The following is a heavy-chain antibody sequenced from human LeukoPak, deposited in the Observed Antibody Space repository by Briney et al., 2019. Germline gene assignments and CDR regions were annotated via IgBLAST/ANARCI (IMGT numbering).Heavy chain of an antibody. V-gene: IGHV3-21*01. Sequence: GGSLRLSCAASGFTFSSYSMNWVRQAPGKGLEWVSSISSSSSYIYYADSVKGRITISRDNSRNTLYLQMNSLRAEDTAVYYCARDLATRQRTGLYDSWGQGALVTVSS. D-gene: IGHD3-16*02. CDR3: ARDLATRQRTGLYDS. CDR2: ISSSSSYI. J-gene: IGHJ4*02. CDR1: GFTFSSYS.